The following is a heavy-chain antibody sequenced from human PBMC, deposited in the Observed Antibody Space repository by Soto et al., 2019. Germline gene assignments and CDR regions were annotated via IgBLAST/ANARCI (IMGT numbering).Heavy chain of an antibody. CDR3: ARGNLEMATMSINWFDP. D-gene: IGHD5-12*01. V-gene: IGHV4-59*01. CDR2: VYYNGNT. J-gene: IGHJ5*02. CDR1: GASITDSY. Sequence: SETLSLTCTVSGASITDSYWSWIRQPPGKGLEWVGYVYYNGNTNYNPSLKSRVTMSVDTSKSQFSVRLSSVTAADTAVYYCARGNLEMATMSINWFDPWGQGTLVTVSS.